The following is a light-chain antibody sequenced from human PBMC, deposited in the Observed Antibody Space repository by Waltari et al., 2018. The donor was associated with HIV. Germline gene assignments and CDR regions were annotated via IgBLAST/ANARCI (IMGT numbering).Light chain of an antibody. CDR1: QSVITY. V-gene: IGKV3-11*01. Sequence: EIVLTKSPASLSLSPGDRATLSCRASQSVITYLGWYQQKPGQAPRLLIFDSKRASGIPARFSGSGSGTDFTLTISGLEPDDSVIYYCQHHHSWPFTFGQGTRLEI. CDR2: DS. J-gene: IGKJ5*01. CDR3: QHHHSWPFT.